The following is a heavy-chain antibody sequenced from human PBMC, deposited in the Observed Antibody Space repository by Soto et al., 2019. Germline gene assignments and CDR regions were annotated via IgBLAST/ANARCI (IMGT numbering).Heavy chain of an antibody. J-gene: IGHJ5*02. V-gene: IGHV4-4*07. CDR2: VYATGTS. Sequence: ALPVTCSGSAGTPRTCCWILFRKTAGKGLEWMGRVYATGTSDYNPSLRSRIAMSVDISKKTFSLRLRSVTAADTGVYYCVRDGPRSPRYCFDTWGQG. CDR3: VRDGPRSPRYCFDT. CDR1: AGTPRTCC.